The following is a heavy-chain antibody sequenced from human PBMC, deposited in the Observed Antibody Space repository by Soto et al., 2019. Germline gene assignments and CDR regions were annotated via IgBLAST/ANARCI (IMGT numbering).Heavy chain of an antibody. J-gene: IGHJ4*02. Sequence: EVQLVESGGGLVKPGGSLRLSCAGSGFTFSNAWMHWVRQAPGKGLEWVGRIKSKTDGGTTDYAAPVKGRFTISRHDPKITMFLQMKSLRTEDTSVYYCTTDRPYDYDSSSHDHCGQGTVVTVSS. CDR3: TTDRPYDYDSSSHDH. V-gene: IGHV3-15*07. D-gene: IGHD3-22*01. CDR2: IKSKTDGGTT. CDR1: GFTFSNAW.